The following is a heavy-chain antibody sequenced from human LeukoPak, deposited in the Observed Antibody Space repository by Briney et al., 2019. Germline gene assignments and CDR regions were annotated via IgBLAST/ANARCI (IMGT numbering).Heavy chain of an antibody. CDR2: IIPIFGIA. CDR1: GGTFSSYA. CDR3: ASDPSPPNFDMDV. J-gene: IGHJ6*02. D-gene: IGHD2-2*01. V-gene: IGHV1-69*04. Sequence: ASVKVSCKASGGTFSSYAISWVRQAPGQGLDWMGRIIPIFGIANYAQKFQGRVTITADKSTSTAYMELSSLRSEDTAVYYCASDPSPPNFDMDVWGQGTTVTVSS.